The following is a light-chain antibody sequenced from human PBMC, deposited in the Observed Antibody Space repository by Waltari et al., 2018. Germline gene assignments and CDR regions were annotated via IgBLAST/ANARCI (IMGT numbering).Light chain of an antibody. CDR1: NSNIGRNG. CDR3: AAWDDSLNGRV. CDR2: TDT. Sequence: QSVLTQPPSASGTPGQGVTVSCSGSNSNIGRNGVSWYQQVPGTAPNLLIHTDTQRPSGVPDRFSGSKSGTSASLAISGLQSEDEAHYYCAAWDDSLNGRVFGGGTKVTVL. J-gene: IGLJ3*02. V-gene: IGLV1-44*01.